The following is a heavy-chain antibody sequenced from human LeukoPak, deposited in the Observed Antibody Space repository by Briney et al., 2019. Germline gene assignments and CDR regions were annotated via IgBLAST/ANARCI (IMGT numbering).Heavy chain of an antibody. CDR1: GFTFSSYW. CDR2: INTDGSST. Sequence: GGSLRLSCAASGFTFSSYWMHWVRQAPGKGLVWVSRINTDGSSTSYADSVKGRFTISRDNSKNTLYLQMNSLRAEDTAVYYCAKDLSGSYFPLYYFDYWGQGTLVTVSS. V-gene: IGHV3-74*01. J-gene: IGHJ4*02. CDR3: AKDLSGSYFPLYYFDY. D-gene: IGHD1-26*01.